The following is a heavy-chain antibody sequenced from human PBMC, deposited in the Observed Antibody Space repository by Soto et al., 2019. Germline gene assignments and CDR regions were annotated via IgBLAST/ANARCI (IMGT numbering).Heavy chain of an antibody. V-gene: IGHV3-21*06. CDR2: ISSTTNYI. CDR3: ARESEDLTSNFDY. J-gene: IGHJ4*02. Sequence: PGGSLGLSCAASGFTFTRYSMNWVRQAPGKGLEWVSSISSTTNYIYYGDSMKGRFTISRDNAKNSLYLEMNSLRAEDTAVYYCARESEDLTSNFDYWGQGXLVPVSP. CDR1: GFTFTRYS.